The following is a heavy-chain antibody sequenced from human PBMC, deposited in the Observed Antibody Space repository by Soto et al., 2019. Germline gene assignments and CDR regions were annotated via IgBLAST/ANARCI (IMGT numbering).Heavy chain of an antibody. J-gene: IGHJ6*02. V-gene: IGHV5-10-1*01. CDR1: GYSFTRYW. D-gene: IGHD6-6*01. CDR2: IDPSDSYT. Sequence: GWSLQISCKGSGYSFTRYWISCVRQMPGKGLEWIGMIDPSDSYTNYSPSFQGHVTISADKSISTAYLQWSSLKASDTAMYYCARRHSSSSRDYYYFYGMDVWGQGTKVTVSS. CDR3: ARRHSSSSRDYYYFYGMDV.